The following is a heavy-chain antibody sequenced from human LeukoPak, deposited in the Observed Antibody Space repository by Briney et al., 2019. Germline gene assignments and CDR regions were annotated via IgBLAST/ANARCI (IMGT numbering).Heavy chain of an antibody. J-gene: IGHJ3*02. CDR1: GGSFSGYY. Sequence: SETLSLTCAVYGGSFSGYYWSWIRQPPGKGLEWIGEINHSGSTNYNPSLKSRVTISVDTSKNQFSLKLSSATAADTAVYYCARGELRYFDWFYDAFDIWGQGTMVTVSS. V-gene: IGHV4-34*01. CDR2: INHSGST. CDR3: ARGELRYFDWFYDAFDI. D-gene: IGHD3-9*01.